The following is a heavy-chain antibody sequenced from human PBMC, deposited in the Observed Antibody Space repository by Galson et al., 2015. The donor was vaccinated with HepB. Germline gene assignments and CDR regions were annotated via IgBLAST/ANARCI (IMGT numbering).Heavy chain of an antibody. CDR2: IRYDGSNK. CDR1: GFTFSSYG. J-gene: IGHJ4*02. D-gene: IGHD6-19*01. Sequence: SLRLSCAASGFTFSSYGMHWVRQAPGKGLEWVAFIRYDGSNKYYADSVKGRFTISRDNSKNTLYLQMNSLRAEDTAVYYCAKDIGAVAGPVFDYWGQGTLVTVSS. V-gene: IGHV3-30*02. CDR3: AKDIGAVAGPVFDY.